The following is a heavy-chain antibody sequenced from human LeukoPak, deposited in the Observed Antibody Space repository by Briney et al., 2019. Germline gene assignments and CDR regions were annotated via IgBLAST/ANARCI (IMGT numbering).Heavy chain of an antibody. CDR3: AQPDF. CDR1: GITFRSSS. CDR2: IRFDGSTK. J-gene: IGHJ4*02. Sequence: HAGGSLRLSCVASGITFRSSSMHWVRQAPGKGLEWLAFIRFDGSTKYYADSVKGRFTVSRDNSKSTLYLQMNSLRAEDTAVYYWAQPDFWGQGTLVTVSS. V-gene: IGHV3-30*02.